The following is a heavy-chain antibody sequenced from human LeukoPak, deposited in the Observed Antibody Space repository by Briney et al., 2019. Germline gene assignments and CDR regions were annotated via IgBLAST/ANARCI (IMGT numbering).Heavy chain of an antibody. Sequence: SETLSLTCAAYGGSFSGYYWSWIRQPPGKGLEWIGEINHSGSTNYNPSLKSRVTISVDTSKNQFSLKLSSVTAADTAVYYCASGRITMVRGYFDYWGQGTLVTVSS. CDR1: GGSFSGYY. CDR2: INHSGST. D-gene: IGHD3-10*01. CDR3: ASGRITMVRGYFDY. J-gene: IGHJ4*02. V-gene: IGHV4-34*01.